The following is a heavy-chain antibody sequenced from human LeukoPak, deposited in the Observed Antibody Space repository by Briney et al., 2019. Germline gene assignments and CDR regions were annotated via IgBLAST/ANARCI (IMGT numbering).Heavy chain of an antibody. D-gene: IGHD2-21*02. CDR1: GESLSGYY. J-gene: IGHJ6*02. Sequence: SETLSLTCAVYGESLSGYYWSWIRQSPGKGLEWIGEINDSGTTNYNPSLKSRVTISIDSSKNQFSLKLSSVTAADTAVYYCARGASCGGDCYWEDHYYYGTDVWGQGTTVTVSS. CDR2: INDSGTT. CDR3: ARGASCGGDCYWEDHYYYGTDV. V-gene: IGHV4-34*01.